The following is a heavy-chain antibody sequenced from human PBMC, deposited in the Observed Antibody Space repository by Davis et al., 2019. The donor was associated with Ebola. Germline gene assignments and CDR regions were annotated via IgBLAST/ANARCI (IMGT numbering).Heavy chain of an antibody. V-gene: IGHV3-7*01. CDR3: AKDRGNWKYAFDI. D-gene: IGHD1-7*01. J-gene: IGHJ3*02. Sequence: GESLHISCAVSGFSFSSYWMTWVRQAPGKGLEWVANIKQDGSEKYYVDSVKGRFPISRDNAKNSLYLQMNSLRTEDTAVYYCAKDRGNWKYAFDIWGQGTMVTVSS. CDR1: GFSFSSYW. CDR2: IKQDGSEK.